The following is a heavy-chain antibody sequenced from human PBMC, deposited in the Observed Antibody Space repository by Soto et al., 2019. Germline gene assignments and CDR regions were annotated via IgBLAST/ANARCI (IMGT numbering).Heavy chain of an antibody. V-gene: IGHV5-51*01. CDR1: GYSFTSYW. CDR2: IYPGDSDT. CDR3: ARLGLGYSNRRCPLAI. Sequence: PGESLKISCKGSGYSFTSYWIGWVRQMPGKGLEWMGIIYPGDSDTRYSPSFQGQVTISADKSISTAYLQWSSLKASDTAMYYCARLGLGYSNRRCPLAIWGQGTMVTVSS. J-gene: IGHJ3*02. D-gene: IGHD6-13*01.